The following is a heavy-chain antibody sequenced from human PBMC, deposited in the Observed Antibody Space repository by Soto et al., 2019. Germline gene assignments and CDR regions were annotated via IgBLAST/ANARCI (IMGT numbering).Heavy chain of an antibody. CDR3: AREGITMIVDY. CDR1: GFTFSSYA. V-gene: IGHV3-30-3*01. Sequence: GGSLRLSCAASGFTFSSYAMHWVRQAPGKGLEWVAVISYDGSNKYYADSVKGRFTISRDNSKNTLYLQMNSLRAEDTAVYYCAREGITMIVDYWGQGTLVTVSS. J-gene: IGHJ4*02. CDR2: ISYDGSNK. D-gene: IGHD3-22*01.